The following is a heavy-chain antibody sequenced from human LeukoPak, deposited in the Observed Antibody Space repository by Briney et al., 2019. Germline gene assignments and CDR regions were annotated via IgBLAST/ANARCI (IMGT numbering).Heavy chain of an antibody. CDR2: IYYSGST. CDR1: GGSISSSSYY. D-gene: IGHD4-17*01. J-gene: IGHJ1*01. Sequence: SETLSLTCTVSGGSISSSSYYWGWIRQPPGKGLEWIGSIYYSGSTYYNPSLKSRVTISVDTSKNQLSLKLSSVTAADTAVYYCARQGGDYGSEYFQHWGQGTLVTVSS. V-gene: IGHV4-39*01. CDR3: ARQGGDYGSEYFQH.